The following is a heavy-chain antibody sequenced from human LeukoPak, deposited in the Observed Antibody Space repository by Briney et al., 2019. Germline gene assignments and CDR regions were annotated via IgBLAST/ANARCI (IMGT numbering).Heavy chain of an antibody. D-gene: IGHD6-13*01. CDR2: INPNSGGT. J-gene: IGHJ4*02. CDR1: GYTFTGYY. Sequence: GASVKVSCKASGYTFTGYYMHWVRQAPGQGLEWMGWINPNSGGTNYAQKFQGRVTMTRDTSISTAYMELSRLRSDDTAVYYCARSRIAAAGQRFDYWGQGTLVTVSS. V-gene: IGHV1-2*02. CDR3: ARSRIAAAGQRFDY.